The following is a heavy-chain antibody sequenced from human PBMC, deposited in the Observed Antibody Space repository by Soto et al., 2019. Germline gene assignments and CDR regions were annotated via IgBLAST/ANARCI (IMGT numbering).Heavy chain of an antibody. D-gene: IGHD2-15*01. V-gene: IGHV3-53*01. CDR3: ARIVAATNY. J-gene: IGHJ4*02. CDR2: IYSGGNT. CDR1: GFSVSSNY. Sequence: GGSLRLSCAASGFSVSSNYMSWVRQAPGKGLEWVSVIYSGGNTNYADSVKGRFTISRDNSKNTLYLQMNSLRAEDTAVYYCARIVAATNYWGQGTPVTVSS.